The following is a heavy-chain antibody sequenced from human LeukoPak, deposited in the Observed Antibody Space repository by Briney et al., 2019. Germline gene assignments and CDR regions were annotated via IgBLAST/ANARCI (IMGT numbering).Heavy chain of an antibody. V-gene: IGHV4-34*01. D-gene: IGHD6-13*01. Sequence: SETLSLTCAVYGGSFSGYYWSWIRQPPGKGLEWIGEINHSGSTNYNPSLKSRVTISVDTSKNQFSLKLSSVTAADTAVYYCARGPDSSSWYPYYYYYYYMDVWGKGTTVTVSS. CDR1: GGSFSGYY. CDR2: INHSGST. J-gene: IGHJ6*03. CDR3: ARGPDSSSWYPYYYYYYYMDV.